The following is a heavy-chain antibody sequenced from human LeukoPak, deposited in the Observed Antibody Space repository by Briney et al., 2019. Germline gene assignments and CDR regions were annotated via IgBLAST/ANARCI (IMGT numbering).Heavy chain of an antibody. CDR2: IWYDGSQK. Sequence: GGSLRLSCAVSGFTFRNAGMHWVRQAPGKGLEWVAVIWYDGSQKYYADSVKGRFTISRDNSKNMLYLYMNSLRAEDTAVYFCARDRGDYNHNFDYWGQGTLVTVSS. CDR1: GFTFRNAG. J-gene: IGHJ4*02. CDR3: ARDRGDYNHNFDY. D-gene: IGHD4-17*01. V-gene: IGHV3-33*01.